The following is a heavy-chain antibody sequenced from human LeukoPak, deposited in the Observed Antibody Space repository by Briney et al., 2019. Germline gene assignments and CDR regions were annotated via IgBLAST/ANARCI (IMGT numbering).Heavy chain of an antibody. CDR1: GGSISSGGYY. D-gene: IGHD3-22*01. CDR2: IYTSGST. Sequence: SETPSLTCTVSGGSISSGGYYWSWIRQHPGKGLEWIGRIYTSGSTNYNPSLKSRVTMSVDTSKNQFSLKLSSVTAADTAVYYCASANLDSSGYYYDWVFFDYWGQGTLVTVSS. V-gene: IGHV4-61*02. CDR3: ASANLDSSGYYYDWVFFDY. J-gene: IGHJ4*02.